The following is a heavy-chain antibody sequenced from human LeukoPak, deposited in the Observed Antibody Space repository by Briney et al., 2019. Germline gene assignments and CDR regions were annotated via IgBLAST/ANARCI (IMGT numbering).Heavy chain of an antibody. Sequence: GGSLRLSCAASGFTFSDYYMNWVRQAPGKGLEWVSSIKSSTSYIYYADSVKGRFTISRDNAKNSLYLQMNSLRAEDTAVYYCARDLDGGATFDYWGQGTLVTVSS. CDR2: IKSSTSYI. D-gene: IGHD3-16*01. V-gene: IGHV3-21*01. J-gene: IGHJ4*02. CDR3: ARDLDGGATFDY. CDR1: GFTFSDYY.